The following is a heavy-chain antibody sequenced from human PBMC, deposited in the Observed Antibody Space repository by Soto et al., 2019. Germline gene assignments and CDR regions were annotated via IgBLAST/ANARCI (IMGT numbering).Heavy chain of an antibody. V-gene: IGHV3-30-3*01. Sequence: GGSLRLSCAASGFTFSSYAMHWVRQAPGKGLEWVAVISYDGSNKYYADSVKGRFTISRDNSKNTLYLQMNSLRAEDTAVYYCARDLGDCSGGSCSYPRGGMDVWGQGTTVTVSS. J-gene: IGHJ6*02. CDR2: ISYDGSNK. CDR1: GFTFSSYA. D-gene: IGHD2-15*01. CDR3: ARDLGDCSGGSCSYPRGGMDV.